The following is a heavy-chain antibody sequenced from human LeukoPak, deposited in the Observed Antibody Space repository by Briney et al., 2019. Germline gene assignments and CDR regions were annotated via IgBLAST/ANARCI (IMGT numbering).Heavy chain of an antibody. Sequence: GGSLRLSCAASGLTVSNTYLSWVRQAPGKGLEWVSGIYSGGDTYYADSVKGRFTISRDNSKNTLYLQMNSLRAEDTAVYYCTKDPSDVVVADPWGQGTLVTVSS. V-gene: IGHV3-66*01. CDR1: GLTVSNTY. CDR3: TKDPSDVVVADP. D-gene: IGHD2-2*01. J-gene: IGHJ5*02. CDR2: IYSGGDT.